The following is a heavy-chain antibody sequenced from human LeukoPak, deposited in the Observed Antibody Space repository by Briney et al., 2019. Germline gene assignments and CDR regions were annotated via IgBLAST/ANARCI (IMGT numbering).Heavy chain of an antibody. CDR1: GFTFNTYS. CDR3: ARGSYYDSSGYSATYYYYYMDV. J-gene: IGHJ6*03. D-gene: IGHD3-22*01. Sequence: GGSLRLSCAASGFTFNTYSMSWVRQAPGKGLEWVSIISRASESIFYADSVKGRFTISRDNSKNTLYLQMNSLRAEDTAVYYCARGSYYDSSGYSATYYYYYMDVWGKGTTVTISS. CDR2: ISRASESI. V-gene: IGHV3-21*01.